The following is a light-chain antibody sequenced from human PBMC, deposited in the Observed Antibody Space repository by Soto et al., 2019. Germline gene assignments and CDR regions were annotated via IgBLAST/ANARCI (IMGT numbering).Light chain of an antibody. CDR3: AAWDDSLNGVV. J-gene: IGLJ2*01. Sequence: QSVLTQPPSASGTPGQKVTISCSGSSSNIGGNIVNWFQQLPGTAPKLLIYKNNQRPSGVPDRFSGSKSGTSASLAISGLQSEDEADYYCAAWDDSLNGVVFGGGTKLTVL. CDR2: KNN. CDR1: SSNIGGNI. V-gene: IGLV1-44*01.